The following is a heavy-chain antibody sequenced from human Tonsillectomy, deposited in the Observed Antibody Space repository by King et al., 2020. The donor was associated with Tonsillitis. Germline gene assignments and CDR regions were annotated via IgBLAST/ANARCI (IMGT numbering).Heavy chain of an antibody. D-gene: IGHD2-2*01. CDR1: GGSISRGSYY. V-gene: IGHV4-39*01. J-gene: IGHJ5*02. Sequence: QLQESGPGLVKPSETLSLTCTVSGGSISRGSYYWGWIRLPPGTGLEWIGSLYYTGSTYYNPSLKSRVTISVDTSKNQLSLQLSSVTAADTAVYYCVKAPAAIRSYNWFDPWGQGTLVTVSS. CDR2: LYYTGST. CDR3: VKAPAAIRSYNWFDP.